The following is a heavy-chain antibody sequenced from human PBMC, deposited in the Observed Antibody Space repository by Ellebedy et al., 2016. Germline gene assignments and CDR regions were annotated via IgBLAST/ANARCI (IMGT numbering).Heavy chain of an antibody. D-gene: IGHD6-13*01. V-gene: IGHV4-59*01. Sequence: SETLSLXXTVSGGSISSYYWSWIRQPPGKGLEWIGYIYYSGSTNYNPSLKSRVTISVDTSKNQFSLKLSSVTAADTAVYYCARDHTSIAAAGIYYYYGMDVWGQGTTVTVSS. J-gene: IGHJ6*02. CDR2: IYYSGST. CDR3: ARDHTSIAAAGIYYYYGMDV. CDR1: GGSISSYY.